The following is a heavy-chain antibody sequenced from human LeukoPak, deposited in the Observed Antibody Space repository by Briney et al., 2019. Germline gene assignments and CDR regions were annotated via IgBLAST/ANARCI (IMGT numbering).Heavy chain of an antibody. D-gene: IGHD3-10*01. CDR2: IRYDGSAY. CDR3: ARDVWFGDYRWFDP. J-gene: IGHJ5*02. Sequence: GGSLRLSCVASGFXFSRYGIHWVRQPPGRGLEWVAVIRYDGSAYSYADSVKGRFTISRDNSKNTLYLQMSSLRAEDTAVYFCARDVWFGDYRWFDPWGQGTLVIVSS. V-gene: IGHV3-33*01. CDR1: GFXFSRYG.